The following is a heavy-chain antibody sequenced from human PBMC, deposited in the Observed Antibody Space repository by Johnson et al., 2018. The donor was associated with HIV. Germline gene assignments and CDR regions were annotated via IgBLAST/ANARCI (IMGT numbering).Heavy chain of an antibody. Sequence: QVQVVESGGGLVKPGGSLRLSCAASGFTFSVCPMHWVRQAPGRGLEWVLLISYDGANKFNADSVRGRFSICRDNSKNTLYLQMNSLRAEDTAVYYCARDRYPRRYFDWLFDAFDIWGQGTMVTVSS. J-gene: IGHJ3*02. D-gene: IGHD3-9*01. CDR1: GFTFSVCP. V-gene: IGHV3-30*04. CDR2: ISYDGANK. CDR3: ARDRYPRRYFDWLFDAFDI.